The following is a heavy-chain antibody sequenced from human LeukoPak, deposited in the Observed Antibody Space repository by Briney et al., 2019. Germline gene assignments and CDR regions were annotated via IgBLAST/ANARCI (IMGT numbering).Heavy chain of an antibody. Sequence: SVKVSCKASGGTFSSYAISWVRQAPGQGLEWMGRIIPIFGTASYAQKFQGRVTITTDESTSTAYMELSSLRSEDTAVYYCARFGHSSGWLNWFDPWGQGTLVTVSS. J-gene: IGHJ5*02. CDR3: ARFGHSSGWLNWFDP. D-gene: IGHD6-19*01. CDR1: GGTFSSYA. V-gene: IGHV1-69*05. CDR2: IIPIFGTA.